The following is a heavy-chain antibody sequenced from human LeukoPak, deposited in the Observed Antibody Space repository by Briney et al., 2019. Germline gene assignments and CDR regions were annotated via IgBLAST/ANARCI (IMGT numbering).Heavy chain of an antibody. D-gene: IGHD6-13*01. CDR1: GDSVSSNSAA. Sequence: SQTLSLTCAISGDSVSSNSAAWNWSKQSPSRGLEWLGRTYYRSKWYNDYAVSVKSRITINPDTSKNQFSLQLNSVTPEDTAVYYCARGSPYSSSCFDYWGQGTLVTVSS. V-gene: IGHV6-1*01. J-gene: IGHJ4*02. CDR2: TYYRSKWYN. CDR3: ARGSPYSSSCFDY.